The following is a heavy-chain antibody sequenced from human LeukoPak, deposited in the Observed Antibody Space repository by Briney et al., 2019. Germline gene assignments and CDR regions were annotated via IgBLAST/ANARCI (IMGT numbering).Heavy chain of an antibody. J-gene: IGHJ3*01. V-gene: IGHV6-1*01. Sequence: SQTLSLTCAISGDSVFSNNDGWRWLRQSRSRGLEWPGRTYCKSKWYTDYAVSVISRITIIPDTSKNQFSLQLNSVTPEDTAIYYCTRAPWNDYVFDVWGQGTMVTVSS. CDR2: TYCKSKWYT. CDR1: GDSVFSNNDG. CDR3: TRAPWNDYVFDV. D-gene: IGHD1-1*01.